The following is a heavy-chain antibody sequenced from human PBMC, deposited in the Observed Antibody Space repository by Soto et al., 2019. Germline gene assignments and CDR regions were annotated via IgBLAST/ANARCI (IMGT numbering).Heavy chain of an antibody. CDR3: ARGGVTAAGNVDY. V-gene: IGHV4-61*01. CDR2: IYYSGST. D-gene: IGHD6-13*01. Sequence: PSETLSLTCTVSGGSVSSGSYYWSWIRQPPGKGLEWIGYIYYSGSTNYNPSLKSRVTISVDTSKNQFSLKLSSVTAADTAVYYCARGGVTAAGNVDYWGQGTLVTVSS. CDR1: GGSVSSGSYY. J-gene: IGHJ4*02.